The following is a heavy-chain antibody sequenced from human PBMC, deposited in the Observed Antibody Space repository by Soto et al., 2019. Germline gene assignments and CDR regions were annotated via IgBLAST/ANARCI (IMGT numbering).Heavy chain of an antibody. Sequence: SETLSLTCTVSGGSISSGGYYWSWIRQHPGKGLEWIGYSYYSGSTYYNPSLKSRVTISVDTSKNQFSLKLSSVTAADTAVSYCARASPGSGSPTYYWGQGTIVTFSS. V-gene: IGHV4-31*03. CDR2: SYYSGST. J-gene: IGHJ4*02. D-gene: IGHD3-10*01. CDR3: ARASPGSGSPTYY. CDR1: GGSISSGGYY.